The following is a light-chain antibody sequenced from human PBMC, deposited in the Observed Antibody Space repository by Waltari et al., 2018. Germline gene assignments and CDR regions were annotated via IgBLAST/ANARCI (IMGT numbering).Light chain of an antibody. CDR3: QQYMTNSWT. CDR2: KAS. Sequence: DIQMTQSPSTLSASVGDRVTITCRASQGLINWLAWFQQKPGKAPKLRFYKASNLESGVPSRFSGSGSGTEFTLTISSLQPDDFATYYCQQYMTNSWTFGQGTRVEVK. V-gene: IGKV1-5*03. CDR1: QGLINW. J-gene: IGKJ1*01.